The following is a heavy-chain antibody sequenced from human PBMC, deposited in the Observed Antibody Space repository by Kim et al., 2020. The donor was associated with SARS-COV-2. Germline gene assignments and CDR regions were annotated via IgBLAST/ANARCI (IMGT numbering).Heavy chain of an antibody. CDR2: INHSGST. J-gene: IGHJ4*02. CDR1: GGSFSGYY. Sequence: SETLSLTCAVYGGSFSGYYWSWIRQPPGKGLEWIGEINHSGSTNYNPSLKSRVTISVDTSKNQFSLKLSSVTAADTAVYYCARGRRRHSSGWPLRGWGQGTLVTVSS. D-gene: IGHD6-19*01. V-gene: IGHV4-34*01. CDR3: ARGRRRHSSGWPLRG.